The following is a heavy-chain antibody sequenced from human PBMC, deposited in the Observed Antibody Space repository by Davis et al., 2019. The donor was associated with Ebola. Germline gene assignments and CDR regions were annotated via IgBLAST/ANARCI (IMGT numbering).Heavy chain of an antibody. CDR1: GFTFSSYS. CDR3: ARVLYSSPTNLYYYYGMDV. J-gene: IGHJ6*02. V-gene: IGHV3-33*08. CDR2: IWYDGSNK. Sequence: GESLKISCAASGFTFSSYSMNWVRQAPGKGLEWVAVIWYDGSNKYYADSVKGRFTISRDNSKNTLYLQMNSLRAEDTAVYYCARVLYSSPTNLYYYYGMDVWGQGTTVTVSS. D-gene: IGHD6-13*01.